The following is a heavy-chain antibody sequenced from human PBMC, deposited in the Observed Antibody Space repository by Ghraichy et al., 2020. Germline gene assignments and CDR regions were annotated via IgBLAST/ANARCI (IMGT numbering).Heavy chain of an antibody. D-gene: IGHD2-2*01. CDR1: GYTFTGYY. CDR2: INPNSGGT. CDR3: ARLLLNCSSTSCYPYDYYGMDV. Sequence: ASVKVSCKASGYTFTGYYMHWVRQAPGQGLEWMGWINPNSGGTNYAQKFQGRVTMTRDTSISTAYMELSRLRSDDTAVYYCARLLLNCSSTSCYPYDYYGMDVWGQGTTVTVSS. V-gene: IGHV1-2*02. J-gene: IGHJ6*02.